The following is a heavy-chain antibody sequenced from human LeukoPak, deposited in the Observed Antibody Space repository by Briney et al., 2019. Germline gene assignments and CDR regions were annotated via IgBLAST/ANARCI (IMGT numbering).Heavy chain of an antibody. CDR3: TSIDY. Sequence: GSSRLSCAASGFTFSGSAMHWVRQASGKGLEWVGRIRNKANSYAPAYAASVKGRFTISRDDSKNTAYLQMNSLKTDDTAVYYRTSIDYWGQGTLVTVSS. CDR2: IRNKANSYAP. V-gene: IGHV3-73*01. J-gene: IGHJ4*02. CDR1: GFTFSGSA.